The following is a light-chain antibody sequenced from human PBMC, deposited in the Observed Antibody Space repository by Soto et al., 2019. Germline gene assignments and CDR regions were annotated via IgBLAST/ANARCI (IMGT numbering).Light chain of an antibody. CDR3: SLYTSSSTLV. CDR2: DVS. J-gene: IGLJ2*01. CDR1: SSDVGGYND. Sequence: QSVLTQPASVSGSPGQSITISCTGTSSDVGGYNDVSWYQQHPGKAPKLMIYDVSNRPSGVSNRFSGSKSGNTASLTISGLQAEDEADYYCSLYTSSSTLVFSGGTKLTVL. V-gene: IGLV2-14*01.